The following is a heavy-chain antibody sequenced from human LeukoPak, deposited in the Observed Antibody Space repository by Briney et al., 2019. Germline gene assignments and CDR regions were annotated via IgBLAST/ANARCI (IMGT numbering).Heavy chain of an antibody. Sequence: PSETLSLTCTVSGGSISSYYWSWIRQPPGKGLEWIGYIYYSGSTNYNPSLKSRVTISVDTSKNQFSLKLSSVTAADTAVYYCAGDAHRRGYSYGYDYWGQGTLVTVSS. D-gene: IGHD5-18*01. J-gene: IGHJ4*02. CDR2: IYYSGST. CDR1: GGSISSYY. CDR3: AGDAHRRGYSYGYDY. V-gene: IGHV4-59*01.